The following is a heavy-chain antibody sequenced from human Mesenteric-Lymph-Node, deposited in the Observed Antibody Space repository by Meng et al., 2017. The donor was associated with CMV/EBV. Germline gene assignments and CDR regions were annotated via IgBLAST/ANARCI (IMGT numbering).Heavy chain of an antibody. CDR1: GFTFSSYW. CDR3: AKDRYSIAARRVRYYGMDV. D-gene: IGHD6-6*01. Sequence: GESLKISCAASGFTFSSYWMHWVRQAPGKGLVWVSRINSDGTSTSYADSVKGRFTISRDNAKNTLYLQMNSLRAEDTALYYCAKDRYSIAARRVRYYGMDVWGQGTTVTVSS. J-gene: IGHJ6*02. V-gene: IGHV3-74*01. CDR2: INSDGTST.